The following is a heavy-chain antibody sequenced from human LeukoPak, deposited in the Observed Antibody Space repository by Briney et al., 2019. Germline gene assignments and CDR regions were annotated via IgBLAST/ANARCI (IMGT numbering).Heavy chain of an antibody. Sequence: ASVKDSCNASGHTFTFYYVHWVRQAPGQGLEWIGWINPHRGDTSYAQDFQGRVTMTRDTSISTVYMELSRLRSDDTAVYYCAREEGGFAAFDIWGQGTMVTVSS. CDR3: AREEGGFAAFDI. CDR2: INPHRGDT. J-gene: IGHJ3*02. V-gene: IGHV1-2*02. CDR1: GHTFTFYY. D-gene: IGHD3-16*01.